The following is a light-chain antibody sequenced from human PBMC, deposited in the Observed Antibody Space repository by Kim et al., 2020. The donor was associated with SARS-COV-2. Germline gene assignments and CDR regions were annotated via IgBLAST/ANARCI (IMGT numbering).Light chain of an antibody. CDR2: GAS. Sequence: SRGERATLSGRASQSVGTYLAWYQQKPGQAPRLLIYGASDRASDVPARFSGRGSGTDFSLTISSLEPEDFAVYYCQQRGNWPAVSFGGGTKVDIK. CDR3: QQRGNWPAVS. V-gene: IGKV3-11*01. J-gene: IGKJ4*01. CDR1: QSVGTY.